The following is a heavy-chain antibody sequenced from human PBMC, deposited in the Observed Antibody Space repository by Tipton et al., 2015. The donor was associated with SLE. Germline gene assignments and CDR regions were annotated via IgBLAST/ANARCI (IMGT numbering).Heavy chain of an antibody. Sequence: TLSLTCTVSGDSFSRHTYLWGWIRQPPGKGLEWIGDIYYTGNTYYTPSLKSRVSISVDTSKNQFSLSLISVTAADTAVYYCAGRVDRVVEVAPLDYWGQGILVPVSS. CDR2: IYYTGNT. J-gene: IGHJ4*02. CDR1: GDSFSRHTYL. CDR3: AGRVDRVVEVAPLDY. D-gene: IGHD2-21*01. V-gene: IGHV4-39*07.